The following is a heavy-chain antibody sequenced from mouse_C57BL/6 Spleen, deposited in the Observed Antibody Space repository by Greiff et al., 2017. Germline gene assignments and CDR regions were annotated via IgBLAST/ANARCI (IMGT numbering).Heavy chain of an antibody. CDR1: GYTFTSYN. CDR3: ARSWGRDSSYWYFDV. V-gene: IGHV1-12*01. J-gene: IGHJ1*03. Sequence: LQQSGAELVRPGASVKMSCKASGYTFTSYNMHWVKQTPRQGLEWIGAIYPGNGDTSYNQKFKGKATLTVDKSSSTAYMQLSSLTSEDSAVYVCARSWGRDSSYWYFDVWGTGTTVTVSS. CDR2: IYPGNGDT. D-gene: IGHD1-1*01.